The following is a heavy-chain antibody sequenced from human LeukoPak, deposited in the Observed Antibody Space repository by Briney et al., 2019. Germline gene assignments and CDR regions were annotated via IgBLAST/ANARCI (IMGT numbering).Heavy chain of an antibody. CDR3: TTEGSSAWYDY. CDR2: IKSKTDGGTT. CDR1: GFTFSNAW. D-gene: IGHD6-19*01. Sequence: PGGSLRLSCAASGFTFSNAWMSRVGQAPGKEPESVGRIKSKTDGGTTEYGAPVKGRFTISRDDSKNTLYVQMNSLKTEDTAVYYCTTEGSSAWYDYWGQGTLVTVSS. V-gene: IGHV3-15*01. J-gene: IGHJ4*02.